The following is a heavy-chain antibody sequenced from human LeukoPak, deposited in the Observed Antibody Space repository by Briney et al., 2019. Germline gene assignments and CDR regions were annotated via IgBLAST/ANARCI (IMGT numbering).Heavy chain of an antibody. CDR3: ARHYCSSTSCYKGFDY. Sequence: SETLSLTCTVSGGSISNYYWSWIRQPPGKGLEWIGYIYTSGTTNYNPSLESRVTISVDTSKNQFSLKLSSVTAADTAVYYCARHYCSSTSCYKGFDYWGQGTLVTVSS. V-gene: IGHV4-4*09. D-gene: IGHD2-2*02. CDR1: GGSISNYY. J-gene: IGHJ4*02. CDR2: IYTSGTT.